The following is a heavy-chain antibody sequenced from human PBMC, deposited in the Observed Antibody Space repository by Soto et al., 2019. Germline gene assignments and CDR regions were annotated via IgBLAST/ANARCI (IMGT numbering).Heavy chain of an antibody. CDR3: ARESSSDGYNFYYFDY. CDR2: IIPIFGTA. CDR1: GGTFSSYA. D-gene: IGHD5-12*01. J-gene: IGHJ4*02. V-gene: IGHV1-69*13. Sequence: SVKVSCKASGGTFSSYAISWVRQAPGQGLEWMGGIIPIFGTANYAQKFQGRVTITADESTSTAYMELSSLRSEDTAVYYCARESSSDGYNFYYFDYWGQGTLVTVSS.